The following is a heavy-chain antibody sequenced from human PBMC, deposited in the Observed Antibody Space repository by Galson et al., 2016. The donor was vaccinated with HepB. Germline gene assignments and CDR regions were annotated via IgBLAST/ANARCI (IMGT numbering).Heavy chain of an antibody. V-gene: IGHV1-46*02. Sequence: SVKVSCKASGYTFNTYNMHWVRQAPGQGLEWMGIIKPSGGNTIYAQKLQDRITMTRDTFTSTVYMELISLRSEDTAVYYCARELDHSFYFDYWGQGTLLTASS. D-gene: IGHD1-14*01. J-gene: IGHJ4*02. CDR1: GYTFNTYN. CDR3: ARELDHSFYFDY. CDR2: IKPSGGNT.